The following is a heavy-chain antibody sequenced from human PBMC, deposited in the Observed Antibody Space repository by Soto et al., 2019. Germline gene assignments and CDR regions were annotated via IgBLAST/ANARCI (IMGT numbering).Heavy chain of an antibody. J-gene: IGHJ3*02. CDR3: AIVHDAFDT. CDR2: ISSNGGST. CDR1: GFTFSRYA. Sequence: EVQLVESGGGLVQPGGSLRLSCAASGFTFSRYAMHWVRQAPGKGLEYVSAISSNGGSTYYANSVKGRFTISRDNSKNTLYLQMGSLRAEDMAVYYCAIVHDAFDTWGQGTMVTVSS. V-gene: IGHV3-64*01.